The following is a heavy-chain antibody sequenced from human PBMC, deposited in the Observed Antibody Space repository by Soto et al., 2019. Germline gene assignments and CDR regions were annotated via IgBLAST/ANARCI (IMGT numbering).Heavy chain of an antibody. CDR3: ASNSGSYLVGYYGMDV. Sequence: PGESLKISCKGSGYSFTSYWIGWVRQMPGKGLEWMGIIYPGDSDTRYSPSFQGQVTISADKSISTAYVQWSSLKASDTAMYYCASNSGSYLVGYYGMDVWGQGTTVTVSS. J-gene: IGHJ6*02. D-gene: IGHD1-26*01. V-gene: IGHV5-51*01. CDR1: GYSFTSYW. CDR2: IYPGDSDT.